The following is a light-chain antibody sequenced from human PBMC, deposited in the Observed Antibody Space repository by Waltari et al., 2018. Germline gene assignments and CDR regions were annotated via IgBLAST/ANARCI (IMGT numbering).Light chain of an antibody. V-gene: IGLV3-21*01. CDR3: QVWDANTDPGV. Sequence: SYVLTQPPSVSVAPGETARITCGGNNIESKSVHWYRQRPGQAPVVVISYDNDRAAGIPERFSGSNSGYTATLTISRVEAGDEADYCCQVWDANTDPGVFGTGTEVTVL. CDR1: NIESKS. CDR2: YDN. J-gene: IGLJ1*01.